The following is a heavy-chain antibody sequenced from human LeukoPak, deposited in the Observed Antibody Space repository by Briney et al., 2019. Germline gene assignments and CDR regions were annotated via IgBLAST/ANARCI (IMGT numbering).Heavy chain of an antibody. D-gene: IGHD5-24*01. CDR1: GLTFSNSY. CDR2: IYSSGNT. J-gene: IGHJ4*02. V-gene: IGHV3-53*01. CDR3: ARTFVSGDGYKVGYFDY. Sequence: GGSLRLSCAASGLTFSNSYMSWVRQAPGKGLEWVSLIYSSGNTYYAASVKGRFTIDRDNSKRTLFLQMTSVRAEDTDIYYCARTFVSGDGYKVGYFDYWGQGTLVTVSS.